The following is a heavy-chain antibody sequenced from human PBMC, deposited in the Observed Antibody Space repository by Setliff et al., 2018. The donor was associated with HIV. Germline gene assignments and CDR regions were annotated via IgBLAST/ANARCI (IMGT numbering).Heavy chain of an antibody. CDR2: IKENGDEK. CDR3: ARSVPDSAYRPTDY. J-gene: IGHJ4*02. Sequence: LRLSCAASGFTFSTHWMSWFRQAPGKGLEWVANIKENGDEKYYVDSVKGRFTISRDNAKNSLYLQMSSLRVEDTAVYYCARSVPDSAYRPTDYWGQGTQVTVSS. CDR1: GFTFSTHW. D-gene: IGHD3-22*01. V-gene: IGHV3-7*03.